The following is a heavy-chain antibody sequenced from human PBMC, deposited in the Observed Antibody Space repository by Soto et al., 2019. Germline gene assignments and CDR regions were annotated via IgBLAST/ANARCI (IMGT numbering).Heavy chain of an antibody. CDR1: GGPLRTYP. J-gene: IGHJ3*02. CDR2: TSPIFGTA. V-gene: IGHV1-69*06. D-gene: IGHD3-10*02. Sequence: QVHLVRSGAEWKKPGPWGKVSCKAPGGPLRTYPIGGVQQALGKGLEWRGGTSPIFGTANYAQKFQGRVTITADKSTSTAYMELSSLRSEDTAVYYCARCRQIRMLLCRDAFDIWGQGTMVTVSS. CDR3: ARCRQIRMLLCRDAFDI.